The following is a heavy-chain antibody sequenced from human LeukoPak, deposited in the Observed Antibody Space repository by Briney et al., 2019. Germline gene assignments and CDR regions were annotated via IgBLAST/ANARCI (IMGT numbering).Heavy chain of an antibody. Sequence: PSETLSLTCTVSGGSISGYYWSWIRQPPGKGLEWIGYIYYSGSTNYNPSLKSRVTISVDTSKNQFSLKLSSVTAADTAVYYCARGITMVRGVIMGYWGQGTLVTVSS. D-gene: IGHD3-10*01. J-gene: IGHJ4*02. CDR1: GGSISGYY. CDR2: IYYSGST. CDR3: ARGITMVRGVIMGY. V-gene: IGHV4-59*01.